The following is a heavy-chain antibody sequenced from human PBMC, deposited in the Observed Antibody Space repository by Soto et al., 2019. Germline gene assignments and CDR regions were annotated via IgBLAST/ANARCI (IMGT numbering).Heavy chain of an antibody. J-gene: IGHJ6*02. V-gene: IGHV3-48*01. Sequence: EVQLVESGGGLVQPGGSLRLSCAASGFTFSTYSMNWVRQAPGKGREWISYITTSSSTIYYADSVKGRFTISRDNAKNSLYLQMNSLSVEDTAVYYCARRAVWGQGTTVTVS. CDR2: ITTSSSTI. CDR1: GFTFSTYS. CDR3: ARRAV.